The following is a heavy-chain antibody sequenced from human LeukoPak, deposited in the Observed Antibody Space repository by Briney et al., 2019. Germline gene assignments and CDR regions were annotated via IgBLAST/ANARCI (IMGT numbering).Heavy chain of an antibody. CDR3: ARAFEDIVVVPAANDY. Sequence: PAASVKLSCKASGYTLTSYDIHWVRQAPGQGLEWMGWMNPNSGNTGYAQKLQGRVTMTRNTSISTAYMELSSLRSEDTAVYYCARAFEDIVVVPAANDYWGQGTLVTVSS. J-gene: IGHJ4*02. CDR2: MNPNSGNT. D-gene: IGHD2-2*01. V-gene: IGHV1-8*02. CDR1: GYTLTSYD.